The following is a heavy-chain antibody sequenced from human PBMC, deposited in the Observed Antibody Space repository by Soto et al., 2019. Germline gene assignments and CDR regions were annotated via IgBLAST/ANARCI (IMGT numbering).Heavy chain of an antibody. J-gene: IGHJ4*02. Sequence: GGSLRLSCAASGFTFSSYGMHWVRQAPGKGLEWVAVISYDGSNKYYADSVKGRFTISRDNSKNTLYLQMNSLRAEDTAVYYCAKEHLRTHRTSCYNYWGQGTLVTVSS. CDR1: GFTFSSYG. D-gene: IGHD2-2*02. V-gene: IGHV3-30*18. CDR3: AKEHLRTHRTSCYNY. CDR2: ISYDGSNK.